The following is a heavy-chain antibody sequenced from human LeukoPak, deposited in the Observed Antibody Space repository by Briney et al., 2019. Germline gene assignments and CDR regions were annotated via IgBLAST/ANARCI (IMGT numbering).Heavy chain of an antibody. CDR2: IYYSGST. J-gene: IGHJ6*03. CDR3: ARSVVVAATARSYYMDV. D-gene: IGHD2-15*01. CDR1: GGSISSGDYY. V-gene: IGHV4-30-4*01. Sequence: SETLSLTCTVSGGSISSGDYYWSWIRQPPGKGLEWIGYIYYSGSTYYNPSLKSRVTISVDTSKNQFSLKLSSVTAADTAVYYCARSVVVAATARSYYMDVWGKGTTVTVSS.